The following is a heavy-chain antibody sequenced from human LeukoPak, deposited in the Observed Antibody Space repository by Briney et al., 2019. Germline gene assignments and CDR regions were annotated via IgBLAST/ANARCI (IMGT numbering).Heavy chain of an antibody. D-gene: IGHD3-10*01. V-gene: IGHV3-21*01. CDR1: GFTFSSYS. Sequence: GGSLRPSCAASGFTFSSYSMNWVRQAPGKGLEWVSSISSSSSYIYYADSVKGRFTISRDNSKNTLYLQMNSLGPEDTAVYYCARDSGGGTGWYFDLWGRGTLVTASS. CDR3: ARDSGGGTGWYFDL. CDR2: ISSSSSYI. J-gene: IGHJ2*01.